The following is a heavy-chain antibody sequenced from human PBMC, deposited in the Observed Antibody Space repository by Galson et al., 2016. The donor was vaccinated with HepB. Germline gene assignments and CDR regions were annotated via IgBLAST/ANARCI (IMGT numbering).Heavy chain of an antibody. CDR2: INPSGGSP. D-gene: IGHD3-3*01. CDR3: TRGDGFWVCWTY. V-gene: IGHV1-46*03. CDR1: GYTFTTYN. Sequence: SVKVSCKASGYTFTTYNIHWVRLAPGQGLEWMGIINPSGGSPNYAQKFQGRVTLTSDTSTSTVYMQLGSLRSDDTAVYYCTRGDGFWVCWTYWGQGTLVTVSS. J-gene: IGHJ4*02.